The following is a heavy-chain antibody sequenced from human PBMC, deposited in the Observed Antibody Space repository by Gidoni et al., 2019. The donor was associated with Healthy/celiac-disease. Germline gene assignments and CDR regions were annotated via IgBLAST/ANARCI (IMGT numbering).Heavy chain of an antibody. CDR2: IIPIFGTA. V-gene: IGHV1-69*01. Sequence: QVQFVQSGAEVKKPGSSVQVSCKASGGTFSTYVISWVRQAPGQGLEWMGGIIPIFGTANYAQKFQGRVTITADESTSTVYMELSSLRSEETAVYYCARPRRTGHLDYWGQGTLVTVSS. J-gene: IGHJ4*02. CDR3: ARPRRTGHLDY. D-gene: IGHD1-1*01. CDR1: GGTFSTYV.